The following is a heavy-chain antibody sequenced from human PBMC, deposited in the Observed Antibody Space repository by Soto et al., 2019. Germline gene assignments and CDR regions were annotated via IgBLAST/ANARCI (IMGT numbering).Heavy chain of an antibody. V-gene: IGHV1-8*01. D-gene: IGHD3-10*01. CDR1: AYTFSSYD. CDR2: MNPDSGNT. J-gene: IGHJ5*02. CDR3: ARDYRVGGSGTFDP. Sequence: QVQLVQSGAEVKKPGASVKISCKGSAYTFSSYDINWVRQATGQGLEWMGWMNPDSGNTVYERTFQGRVAMTSNTSINTDSLELSALRSDDTAMYYCARDYRVGGSGTFDPLGQGTLGNVSS.